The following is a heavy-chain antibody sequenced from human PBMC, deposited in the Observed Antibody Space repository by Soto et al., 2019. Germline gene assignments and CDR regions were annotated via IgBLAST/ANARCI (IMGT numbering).Heavy chain of an antibody. CDR2: IYHSGST. CDR3: ARSLGYCSGGSCYNDY. J-gene: IGHJ4*02. D-gene: IGHD2-15*01. Sequence: QVQLQESGPGLVKPSGTLSLTCAVSRGSISSSNWWSWVRQPPGKGLEWIGEIYHSGSTNYNPSLKSRVTISVDNSKNQFSLMRSSVTAADTAVYYCARSLGYCSGGSCYNDYWGQGTLVTVSS. V-gene: IGHV4-4*02. CDR1: RGSISSSNW.